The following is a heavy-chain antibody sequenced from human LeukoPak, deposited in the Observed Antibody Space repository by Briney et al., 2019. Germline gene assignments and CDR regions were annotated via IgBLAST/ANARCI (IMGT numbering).Heavy chain of an antibody. CDR1: GFTFSSYA. J-gene: IGHJ6*03. CDR2: IRQDGSEQ. CDR3: ARVAVIYYYYMEV. V-gene: IGHV3-7*01. Sequence: GGSLRLSCAASGFTFSSYAMSWVRQAPGKGLEWVANIRQDGSEQYYVDSVKGRFTISRDNAKHSLFLQMNSLRAEDTAVYYCARVAVIYYYYMEVWGKGTTVTVSS. D-gene: IGHD2/OR15-2a*01.